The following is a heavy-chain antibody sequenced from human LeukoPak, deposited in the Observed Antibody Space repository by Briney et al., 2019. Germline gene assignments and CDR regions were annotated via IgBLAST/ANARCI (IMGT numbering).Heavy chain of an antibody. V-gene: IGHV2-5*01. J-gene: IGHJ5*02. Sequence: SGPTLVKPTQTLTLTCTFSEFSLSTSGVGVGWIRQPPGKALEWIALIYWNDDKRYSPSLKSRLTITKDTSKNQVVLTMTNMDPVDTATYYCARAVSPGYCSSTSCLNWFDPWGQGTLVTVSS. CDR2: IYWNDDK. CDR3: ARAVSPGYCSSTSCLNWFDP. CDR1: EFSLSTSGVG. D-gene: IGHD2-2*01.